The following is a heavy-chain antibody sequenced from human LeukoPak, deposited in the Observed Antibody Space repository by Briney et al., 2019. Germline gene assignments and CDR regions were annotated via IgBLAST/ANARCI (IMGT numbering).Heavy chain of an antibody. CDR1: GFIFSDYW. Sequence: PGGSLRLSCGASGFIFSDYWMHWVRQGPGKGLVWVSRIKSDGSSTSYADSVKGRFTISRDNAKNTVYVHMNSLRDEDTAVYYCARGGRYAYFLDYWGQGTLVTVSS. CDR3: ARGGRYAYFLDY. CDR2: IKSDGSST. J-gene: IGHJ4*02. V-gene: IGHV3-74*01. D-gene: IGHD3-16*01.